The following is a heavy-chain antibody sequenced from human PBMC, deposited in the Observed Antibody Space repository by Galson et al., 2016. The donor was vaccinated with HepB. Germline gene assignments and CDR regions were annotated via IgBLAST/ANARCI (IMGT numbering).Heavy chain of an antibody. CDR2: ISSGSTYI. CDR1: GFIFSTHS. D-gene: IGHD5-12*01. Sequence: SLRLSCAGSGFIFSTHSMAWVRQAPGKGLEWVSLISSGSTYIYYADSVRGRFTISRDNAGNSLYLQMNTLRADDTAVYYCARASGGGYGWDYYYGMDVWGKGTTGTGSS. V-gene: IGHV3-21*01. CDR3: ARASGGGYGWDYYYGMDV. J-gene: IGHJ6*04.